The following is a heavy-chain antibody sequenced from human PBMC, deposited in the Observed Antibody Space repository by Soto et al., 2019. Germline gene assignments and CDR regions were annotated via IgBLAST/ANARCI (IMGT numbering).Heavy chain of an antibody. CDR1: GYTLTELS. CDR2: FDPEDGET. D-gene: IGHD3-10*01. V-gene: IGHV1-24*01. Sequence: EASVKVSCKVSGYTLTELSMHWVRQAPGKGLEWMGGFDPEDGETIYAQKFQGRVTMTEDTSTDTAYMELSSLRSEDTAVYYRATHPRRFGELLVHNYGMDVWGQGTTVTVSS. CDR3: ATHPRRFGELLVHNYGMDV. J-gene: IGHJ6*02.